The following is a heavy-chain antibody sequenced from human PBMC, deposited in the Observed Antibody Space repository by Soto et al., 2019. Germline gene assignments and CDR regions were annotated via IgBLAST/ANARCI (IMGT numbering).Heavy chain of an antibody. D-gene: IGHD6-13*01. V-gene: IGHV3-23*01. CDR1: GFTFSSYA. CDR3: AKDLSSWIPYPWANYGMDV. CDR2: ISGSGGST. Sequence: GGSLRLSCAASGFTFSSYAMSWVRQAPGKGLEWVSAISGSGGSTYYADSVKGRFTISRDNSKNTLYLQMNSLRAEDTAVYYCAKDLSSWIPYPWANYGMDVWGQGTTVTVSS. J-gene: IGHJ6*02.